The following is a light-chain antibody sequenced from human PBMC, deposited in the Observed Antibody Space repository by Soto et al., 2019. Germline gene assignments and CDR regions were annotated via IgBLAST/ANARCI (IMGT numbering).Light chain of an antibody. Sequence: QSALTQPASVSGALGQSITISCTGTGSDVGEYNYVSWYQQHPGKAPKLMIYEVRNRPSGGSNRFSGYKSVNTASLTIAGVQDEDEADYYCCSYSRTSTLYVFGTGTKLTVL. CDR2: EVR. CDR3: CSYSRTSTLYV. V-gene: IGLV2-14*01. J-gene: IGLJ1*01. CDR1: GSDVGEYNY.